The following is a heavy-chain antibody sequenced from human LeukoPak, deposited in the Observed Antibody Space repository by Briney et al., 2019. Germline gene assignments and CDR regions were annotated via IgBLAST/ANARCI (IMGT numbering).Heavy chain of an antibody. CDR2: IYTSGST. V-gene: IGHV4-4*07. Sequence: SETLSLTCTVSGGSISSYYWSWIRQPAGKGLEWIGRIYTSGSTNYNPSLKSRVTISVDTSKNQFSLKLSSVTAADTAVYYCARGVDYCSSTSCSRGWFDPWGQGTLVTVSS. J-gene: IGHJ5*02. D-gene: IGHD2-2*01. CDR3: ARGVDYCSSTSCSRGWFDP. CDR1: GGSISSYY.